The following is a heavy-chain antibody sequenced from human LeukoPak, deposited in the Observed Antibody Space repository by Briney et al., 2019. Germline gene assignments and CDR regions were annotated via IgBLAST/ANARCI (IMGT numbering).Heavy chain of an antibody. CDR1: GFTFSSYW. D-gene: IGHD4-17*01. V-gene: IGHV3-23*01. Sequence: GGSLRLSCAASGFTFSSYWMSWVRQAPGKGLEWVSAISGSGGSTYYADSVKGRFTISRDNSKNTLYLQMNSLRAEDTAVYYCAKARIPVTTRYYFDYWGQGTLVTVSS. J-gene: IGHJ4*02. CDR3: AKARIPVTTRYYFDY. CDR2: ISGSGGST.